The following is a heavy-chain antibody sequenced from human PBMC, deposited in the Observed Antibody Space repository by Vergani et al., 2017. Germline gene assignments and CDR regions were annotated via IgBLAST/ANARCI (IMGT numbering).Heavy chain of an antibody. J-gene: IGHJ4*02. V-gene: IGHV3-23*01. D-gene: IGHD1-26*01. CDR1: GFTFSTYA. CDR3: VKDAGSYENFFDS. Sequence: EVQLLESGGSLKQPGGSVRLSCAASGFTFSTYAMHCFRQAPGKVLEWVSSLTGGGGSTYYADSFKGRFIISRDNSRDTLYLQMNSLRPEDTATYYCVKDAGSYENFFDSWGKGTLVTVSS. CDR2: LTGGGGST.